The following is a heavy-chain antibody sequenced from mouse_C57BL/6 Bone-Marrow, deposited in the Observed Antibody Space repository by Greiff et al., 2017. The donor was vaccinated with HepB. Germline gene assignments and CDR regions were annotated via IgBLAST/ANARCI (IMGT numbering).Heavy chain of an antibody. CDR3: ARRYYGSSYGYFDV. D-gene: IGHD1-1*01. J-gene: IGHJ1*03. CDR2: IYPRSGNT. CDR1: GYTFTSYG. Sequence: QVQLQQSGAELARPGASVKLSCKASGYTFTSYGISWVKQRTGQGLEWIGEIYPRSGNTYYNEKFKGKATLTADKSSSTAYMELRSLTSEDSAVYFCARRYYGSSYGYFDVWGTGTTVTVSS. V-gene: IGHV1-81*01.